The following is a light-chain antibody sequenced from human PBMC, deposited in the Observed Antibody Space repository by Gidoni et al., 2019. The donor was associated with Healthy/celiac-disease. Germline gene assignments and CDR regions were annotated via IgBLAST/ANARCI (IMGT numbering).Light chain of an antibody. CDR2: DAS. CDR3: QQRSNWQLT. CDR1: QGVSSY. Sequence: EIVLTQFPATLSLSPGERATLSCRASQGVSSYLAWYQQKPGQAPRLLIYDASNRATGIPARFSGSGPGTDFTLTISSLEPEDFAVYYCQQRSNWQLTFGGGTKVEIK. J-gene: IGKJ4*01. V-gene: IGKV3D-11*01.